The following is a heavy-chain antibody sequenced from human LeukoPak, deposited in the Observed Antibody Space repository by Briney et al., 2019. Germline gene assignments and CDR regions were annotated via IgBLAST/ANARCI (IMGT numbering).Heavy chain of an antibody. CDR1: GFTFDDYA. CDR2: ISEDGGST. V-gene: IGHV3-43*02. Sequence: GGSLRLSCAASGFTFDDYAMHWVRQAPGKGLEWVSLISEDGGSTYYADSVKGRFTISRDNSKNSLYLQMNSLRTEDTALYYCAKDGENYGGNSGGFDYWGQGTLVTVSS. D-gene: IGHD4-23*01. CDR3: AKDGENYGGNSGGFDY. J-gene: IGHJ4*02.